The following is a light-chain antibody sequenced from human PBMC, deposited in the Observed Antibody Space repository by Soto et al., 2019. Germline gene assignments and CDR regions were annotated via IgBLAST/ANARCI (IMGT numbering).Light chain of an antibody. CDR1: QSVLYSSDNKNY. V-gene: IGKV4-1*01. Sequence: DIVMTQSPDSLAVSLGERATINCKSSQSVLYSSDNKNYLAWYQQKPGQPPKLLISWASTRESGVPDRFSGSGSGTDFTLTISSLQAEDVAVYYCLQYYSTPRTFGQGTKLEI. CDR3: LQYYSTPRT. J-gene: IGKJ2*01. CDR2: WAS.